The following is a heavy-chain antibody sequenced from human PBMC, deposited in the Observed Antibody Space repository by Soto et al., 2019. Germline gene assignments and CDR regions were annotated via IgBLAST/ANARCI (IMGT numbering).Heavy chain of an antibody. V-gene: IGHV3-48*01. CDR3: AREDRYCSSTSCYYYYYMDV. CDR1: GFTFSSYS. J-gene: IGHJ6*03. CDR2: ISSSSSTI. Sequence: GGSLRLSCAASGFTFSSYSMNWVRQAPGKGLEWVSYISSSSSTIYYADSVKGRFTISRDNAKNSLYLQMNSLRAEDTAVYYCAREDRYCSSTSCYYYYYMDVWGKGTTVTVSS. D-gene: IGHD2-2*01.